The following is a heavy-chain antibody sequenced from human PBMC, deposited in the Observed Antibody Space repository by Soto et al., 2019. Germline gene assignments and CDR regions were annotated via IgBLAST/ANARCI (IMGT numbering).Heavy chain of an antibody. Sequence: GGSLRLSCAASGFTVSSKYMSWVRQAPGKGLEWVSLIQSGGPTYYADSVKGRFTISRDTSENTLHLQMDSLRAEDTAVYYCAGGYSSGHRPYYYYGMDVWGQGTTVTVSS. J-gene: IGHJ6*02. CDR3: AGGYSSGHRPYYYYGMDV. V-gene: IGHV3-66*01. CDR1: GFTVSSKY. CDR2: IQSGGPT. D-gene: IGHD6-19*01.